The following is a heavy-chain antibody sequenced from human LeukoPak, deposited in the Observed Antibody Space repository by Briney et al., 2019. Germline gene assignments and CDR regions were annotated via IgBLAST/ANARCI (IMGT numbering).Heavy chain of an antibody. D-gene: IGHD3-22*01. CDR1: GFTFVIFG. CDR2: IRYDGSNK. Sequence: GGSLRLSCAASGFTFVIFGMPWAPRAPAKGLGGVAFIRYDGSNKYYADSVKGRFTISRDNSKNTLYLQMNSLRAEDTAVYYCAAGISYYDSSGYYWGQGTLVTVSS. J-gene: IGHJ4*02. CDR3: AAGISYYDSSGYY. V-gene: IGHV3-30*02.